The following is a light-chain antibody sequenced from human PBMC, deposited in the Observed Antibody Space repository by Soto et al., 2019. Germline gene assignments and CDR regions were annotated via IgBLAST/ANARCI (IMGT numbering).Light chain of an antibody. V-gene: IGKV1-5*01. CDR3: QQYNK. Sequence: DIQMTQSPSTLSSSVGDRVTITCRASQSISSWLAWYQQKPGKAPKLLIYDASSLESGVPSRFSGSGSGTEFTLTISSLQHDDFATYYCQQYNKFGQGTKVDIK. J-gene: IGKJ1*01. CDR2: DAS. CDR1: QSISSW.